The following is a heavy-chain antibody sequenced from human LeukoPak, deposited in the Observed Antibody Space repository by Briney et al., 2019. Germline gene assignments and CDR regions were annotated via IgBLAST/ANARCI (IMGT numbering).Heavy chain of an antibody. Sequence: PGGSLRLSCAASGFTFSSYSMSWVRQAPGKGLEWVSSISSSSSYIYYADSVKGRFTISRDNAKNSLYLQMNSLRAEDTAVYYCARERGYSKNNWFDPWGQGTLVTVSS. V-gene: IGHV3-21*01. J-gene: IGHJ5*02. D-gene: IGHD4-11*01. CDR2: ISSSSSYI. CDR1: GFTFSSYS. CDR3: ARERGYSKNNWFDP.